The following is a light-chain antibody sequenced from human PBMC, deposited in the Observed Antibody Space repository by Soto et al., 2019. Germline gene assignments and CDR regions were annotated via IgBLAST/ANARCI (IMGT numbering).Light chain of an antibody. V-gene: IGKV1-9*01. Sequence: DIQLTQSPSLLSASVGDRVTITCRASQGISSYLSWYQQRPGEAPRLLIYAASALASGVPSRFSGSGSGTEFTLTISSLQPEDFGNYYCQQVNSYPRTFGQGTTVEIK. CDR3: QQVNSYPRT. CDR1: QGISSY. J-gene: IGKJ1*01. CDR2: AAS.